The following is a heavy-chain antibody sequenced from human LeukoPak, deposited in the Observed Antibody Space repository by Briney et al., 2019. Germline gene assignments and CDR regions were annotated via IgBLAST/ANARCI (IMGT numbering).Heavy chain of an antibody. V-gene: IGHV4-4*09. CDR3: ARRLNVGGSWAYFDF. Sequence: PSDTLSLTCSVSGASMNGYYWGWIRQPPEKALEWIGYISSSGSANYNSSLRSRLTISIHTSINQFSLKLDFVTVADSAVYYCARRLNVGGSWAYFDFWGQGAPVTV. D-gene: IGHD2-15*01. CDR2: ISSSGSA. J-gene: IGHJ4*02. CDR1: GASMNGYY.